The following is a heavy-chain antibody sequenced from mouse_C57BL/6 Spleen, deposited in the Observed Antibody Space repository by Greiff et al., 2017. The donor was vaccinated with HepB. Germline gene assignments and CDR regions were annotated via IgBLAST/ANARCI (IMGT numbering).Heavy chain of an antibody. J-gene: IGHJ2*01. CDR2: IYPGDGDT. D-gene: IGHD2-4*01. Sequence: VQLQQSGAELVKPGASVKISCKASGYAFSSYWMNWVKQRPGKGLEWIGQIYPGDGDTNYNGKFKGKATLTADKSSSTAYMQLSSLTSEDSAVYFCARSGGYDYLFDYWGQGTTLTVSS. CDR3: ARSGGYDYLFDY. CDR1: GYAFSSYW. V-gene: IGHV1-80*01.